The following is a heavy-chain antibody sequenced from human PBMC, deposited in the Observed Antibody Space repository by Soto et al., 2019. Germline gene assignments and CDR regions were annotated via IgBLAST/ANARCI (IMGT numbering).Heavy chain of an antibody. CDR3: ARHESTTWYYFDY. Sequence: QVQLVQSGAEVKKPGASVKISCKASAQTFSNYHIHWVRQAPGQGPEWMGIINPTTGSPTYAEKFQGRVTMTRDTSTSTVYMELSSLRSEDTAVYYCARHESTTWYYFDYWGQGTLVTVSS. V-gene: IGHV1-46*01. CDR2: INPTTGSP. CDR1: AQTFSNYH. J-gene: IGHJ4*02. D-gene: IGHD6-13*01.